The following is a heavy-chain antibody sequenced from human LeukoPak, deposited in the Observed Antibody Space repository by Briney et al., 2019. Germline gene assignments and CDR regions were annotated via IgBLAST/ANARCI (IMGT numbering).Heavy chain of an antibody. CDR3: ARLGLTVTSDIDW. V-gene: IGHV1-2*02. Sequence: ASVKVSCKASGSTFIDYYIHWVRQAPGQGLEWMGWINPYSGGTNYAQRFQGRVTMTRDTSISTAYMELNSLRSDDTAVYYCARLGLTVTSDIDWWGQGTLVTVSS. CDR1: GSTFIDYY. J-gene: IGHJ4*02. D-gene: IGHD4-17*01. CDR2: INPYSGGT.